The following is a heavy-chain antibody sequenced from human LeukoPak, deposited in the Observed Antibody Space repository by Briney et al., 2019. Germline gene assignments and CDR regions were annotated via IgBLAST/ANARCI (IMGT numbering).Heavy chain of an antibody. D-gene: IGHD6-19*01. CDR3: ARDPGSSGYSSGNDH. V-gene: IGHV4-38-2*02. J-gene: IGHJ4*02. Sequence: SETLSPTCTVSGYSISSGYYWGWIRQPPGKGLEWIGSIYHSGSTYYNPSLKSRVTISVDTSKNQFSLKLSSVTAADTAVYYCARDPGSSGYSSGNDHWGQGTLVTVSS. CDR2: IYHSGST. CDR1: GYSISSGYY.